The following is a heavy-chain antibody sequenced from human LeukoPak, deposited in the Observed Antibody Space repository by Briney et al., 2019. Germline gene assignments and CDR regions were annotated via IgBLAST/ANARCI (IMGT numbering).Heavy chain of an antibody. CDR1: GFRFSRYN. CDR2: ISDDGDNK. J-gene: IGHJ4*02. D-gene: IGHD6-25*01. V-gene: IGHV3-30-3*01. Sequence: SGGSLRLSCAASGFRFSRYNMHWVRQAPGKGLEWVAVISDDGDNKYYGNPVRGRFTISRDNSGNTLYLQMNSLRPEDTAIYYCARDMDSSAFFDYWGQGTLVSVSS. CDR3: ARDMDSSAFFDY.